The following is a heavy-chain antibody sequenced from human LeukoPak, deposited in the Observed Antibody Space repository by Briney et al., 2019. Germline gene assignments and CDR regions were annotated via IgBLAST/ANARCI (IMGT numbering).Heavy chain of an antibody. CDR1: GYTFTGYG. D-gene: IGHD6-13*01. Sequence: ASVKVSCKASGYTFTGYGISWVRQAPGQGLEWMGWISAYNGNTNYAQKLQGRVTMTTDTSTSTAYMELRSLRSDDTAVYYCAREGIAAAGTLYHYYMDVWGKGTTVTVSS. CDR2: ISAYNGNT. V-gene: IGHV1-18*01. J-gene: IGHJ6*03. CDR3: AREGIAAAGTLYHYYMDV.